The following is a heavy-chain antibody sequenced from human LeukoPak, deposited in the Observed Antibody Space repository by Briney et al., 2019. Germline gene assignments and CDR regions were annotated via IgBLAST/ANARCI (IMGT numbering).Heavy chain of an antibody. J-gene: IGHJ4*02. CDR1: GFTFSSYS. V-gene: IGHV3-48*01. CDR3: ARNSQYYYDSSGYYLALGNYFDY. D-gene: IGHD3-22*01. Sequence: PGGSLRLSRAASGFTFSSYSMNWVRQAPGKGLEWVSYISSSSSTIYYADSVKGRFTISRDNAKNSLYLQMNSLRAEDTAVYYCARNSQYYYDSSGYYLALGNYFDYWGQGTLVTVSS. CDR2: ISSSSSTI.